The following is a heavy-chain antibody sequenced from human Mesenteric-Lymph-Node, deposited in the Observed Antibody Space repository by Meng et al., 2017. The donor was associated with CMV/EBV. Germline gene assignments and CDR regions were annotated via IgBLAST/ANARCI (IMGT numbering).Heavy chain of an antibody. Sequence: ASVKVSCKASGYTFTNYYIHCVRQAPGQGLEWMGIINPRGGGTGYAQKFQGRVTMTRDTSTSTVYMELSSLRSEDTAVYYCARGGSIGYSANYFFDHWAQGALVTVSS. V-gene: IGHV1-46*01. CDR3: ARGGSIGYSANYFFDH. CDR2: INPRGGGT. CDR1: GYTFTNYY. J-gene: IGHJ4*02. D-gene: IGHD3-22*01.